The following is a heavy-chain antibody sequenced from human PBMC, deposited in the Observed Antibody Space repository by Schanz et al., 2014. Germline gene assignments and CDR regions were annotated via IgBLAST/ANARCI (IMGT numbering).Heavy chain of an antibody. CDR1: GFTFSSYA. D-gene: IGHD3-10*01. CDR2: IGVDGTTT. V-gene: IGHV3-23*01. Sequence: EVHLLDSGGGLVQPGGSLRLSCAASGFTFSSYAMSWVRQAPGKGLEWGSVIGVDGTTTYYADSVKGRFTISRDNSKNTLYLQMNSQRPEDTAVYYCAKYRGYYRVSGSYRDLEYWGQGTLVNGSS. J-gene: IGHJ4*02. CDR3: AKYRGYYRVSGSYRDLEY.